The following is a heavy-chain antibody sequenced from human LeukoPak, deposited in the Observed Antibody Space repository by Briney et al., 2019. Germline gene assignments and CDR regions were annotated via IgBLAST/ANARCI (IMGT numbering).Heavy chain of an antibody. Sequence: ASVKVSCKASGYTFTSCFIHWVRQAPGQGLEWMGVINPSGGSTSYAQKFQGRVTMTTDTSTSTAYMEVRSLRSDDTAVYYCARVNSAQWLVGFNFDYWGQGTLVTVSS. CDR2: INPSGGST. CDR3: ARVNSAQWLVGFNFDY. CDR1: GYTFTSCF. J-gene: IGHJ4*02. D-gene: IGHD6-19*01. V-gene: IGHV1-46*01.